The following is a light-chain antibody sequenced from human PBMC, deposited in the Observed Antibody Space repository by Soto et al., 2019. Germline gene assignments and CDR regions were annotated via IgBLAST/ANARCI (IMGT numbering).Light chain of an antibody. J-gene: IGKJ2*01. CDR3: QRRSNWPST. V-gene: IGKV3-11*01. Sequence: EIVLTQSPATLSLSPGGRATLSCRASQSVSSYLAWYQQSPGQAPRLLIYDASNRATGIPARFSGSGSGTDFTLTISSLEPEDFAVYYCQRRSNWPSTFGQGTKLEIK. CDR1: QSVSSY. CDR2: DAS.